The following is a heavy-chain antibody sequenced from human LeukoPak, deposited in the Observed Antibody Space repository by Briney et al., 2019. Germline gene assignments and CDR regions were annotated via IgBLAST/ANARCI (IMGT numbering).Heavy chain of an antibody. CDR2: ISYDGSNK. CDR3: AKLQKPDYYYGMDV. V-gene: IGHV3-30*18. CDR1: GFTFSSYG. J-gene: IGHJ6*02. D-gene: IGHD1-1*01. Sequence: GGSLRLSCAASGFTFSSYGMHWLRQAPGKGLEWVAVISYDGSNKYYADSVKGRFTISRDNSKNTLYLQMNSLRAEDTAVYYCAKLQKPDYYYGMDVWGQGTTVTVSS.